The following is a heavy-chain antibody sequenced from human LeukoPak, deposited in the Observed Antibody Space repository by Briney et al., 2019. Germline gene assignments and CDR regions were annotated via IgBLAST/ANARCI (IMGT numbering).Heavy chain of an antibody. Sequence: ASVKVSCKASGYTFTSYAMHWVRQAPGQRLEWMGWINASNGNTKYSQKFQGRVTITRDTSASTAYMELSSLRSEDTAVYYCALGENVYYGMDVWGQGTTVTVSS. J-gene: IGHJ6*02. V-gene: IGHV1-3*01. CDR1: GYTFTSYA. CDR3: ALGENVYYGMDV. D-gene: IGHD3-10*01. CDR2: INASNGNT.